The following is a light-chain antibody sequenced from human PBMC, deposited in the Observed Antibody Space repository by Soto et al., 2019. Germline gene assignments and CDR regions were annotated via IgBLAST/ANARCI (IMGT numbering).Light chain of an antibody. V-gene: IGLV1-44*01. CDR2: SNN. J-gene: IGLJ3*02. Sequence: QSVLTQPPSASGTPGQRVTISCSGSSSNIGSNTVNWYQHLPGTAPKLLIYSNNQRPSGVPDRFSGSKSGTSASLAISGLQSEDEADYYCAAWDGSLDGGVFGGGTKVSVL. CDR1: SSNIGSNT. CDR3: AAWDGSLDGGV.